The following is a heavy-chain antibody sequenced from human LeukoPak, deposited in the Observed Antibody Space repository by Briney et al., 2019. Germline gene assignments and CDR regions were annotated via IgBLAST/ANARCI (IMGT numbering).Heavy chain of an antibody. CDR2: MNPNSGNT. Sequence: ASVKVSCKASGYTFTSYDINWVRQATGQGLEWMGWMNPNSGNTGYAHNFQGRVTMTRNTSISTAYMEVSSLRSEDTAVSYCARGVDDVWGPRTTVTVSS. V-gene: IGHV1-8*01. J-gene: IGHJ6*02. CDR1: GYTFTSYD. CDR3: ARGVDDV.